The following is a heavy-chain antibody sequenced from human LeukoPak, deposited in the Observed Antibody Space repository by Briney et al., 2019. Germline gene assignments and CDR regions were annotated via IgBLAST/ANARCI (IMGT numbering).Heavy chain of an antibody. D-gene: IGHD6-19*01. J-gene: IGHJ4*02. CDR1: GGSISSGGYS. Sequence: SETLSLTCAVSGGSISSGGYSWSWIRQPPGKGLEWIGYIYYSGSTYYNPSLKSRVTISVDTSKNQFSLKLSSVTAADTAVYYCARHSDRSSGWPNWGQGTLVTVSS. CDR3: ARHSDRSSGWPN. V-gene: IGHV4-30-4*07. CDR2: IYYSGST.